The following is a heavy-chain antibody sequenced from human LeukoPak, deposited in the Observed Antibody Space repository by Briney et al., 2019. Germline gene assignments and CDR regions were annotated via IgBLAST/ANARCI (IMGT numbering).Heavy chain of an antibody. V-gene: IGHV4-61*02. CDR1: GGSISSGSYY. Sequence: SETLSLTCTVSGGSISSGSYYWSWIRQPAGKGLEWIGRIYTSGSTNYNPSLKSRVTISVDTSKNQFSLKLSSVTAADTAVYYCARSERRMVRGVISRWGQGTLVTVSS. CDR2: IYTSGST. J-gene: IGHJ4*02. CDR3: ARSERRMVRGVISR. D-gene: IGHD3-10*01.